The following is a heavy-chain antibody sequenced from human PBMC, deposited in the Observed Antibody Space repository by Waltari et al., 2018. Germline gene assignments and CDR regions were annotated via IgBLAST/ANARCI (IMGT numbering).Heavy chain of an antibody. CDR2: IHKEGSEK. CDR1: GLTFTDYW. CDR3: VRDHWGPDY. J-gene: IGHJ4*02. V-gene: IGHV3-7*01. Sequence: EVHLVESGGGLVQPGGSLRLSCEAYGLTFTDYWMSWVRQAPGKGPECVANIHKEGSEKNYVDYVKGRFTISRDNATDSVYLQMNSLRADDTAMYYCVRDHWGPDYWGQGTLVTVSS. D-gene: IGHD7-27*01.